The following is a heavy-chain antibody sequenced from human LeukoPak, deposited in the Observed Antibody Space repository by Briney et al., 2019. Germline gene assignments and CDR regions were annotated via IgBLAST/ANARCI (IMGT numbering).Heavy chain of an antibody. CDR2: IKSKTDGGTT. V-gene: IGHV3-15*01. J-gene: IGHJ4*02. Sequence: PGGSLRLSCAASGFTFSNAWMSWVRQAPGKGLEWVGRIKSKTDGGTTDYAAPVKGRFTISRDDSKNTLYLQMNSLKTEDTAVYYCTTDANYYDSSDYSPSLGYWGQGTLVTVSS. CDR3: TTDANYYDSSDYSPSLGY. CDR1: GFTFSNAW. D-gene: IGHD3-22*01.